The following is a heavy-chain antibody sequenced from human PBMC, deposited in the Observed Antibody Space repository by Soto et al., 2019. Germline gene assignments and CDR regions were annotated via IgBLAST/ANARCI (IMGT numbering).Heavy chain of an antibody. CDR1: GGSISGSSYY. Sequence: SETLSLTCTVSGGSISGSSYYWDWIRQPPGKGLEWIGSIYYSGNRYYSPSLKSRVTMSVDTSKNQFSLKLSSVTATDTAVYYCARHLGDYGYEDYYGMDVWGLGTTVTVSS. J-gene: IGHJ6*02. D-gene: IGHD4-17*01. V-gene: IGHV4-39*01. CDR2: IYYSGNR. CDR3: ARHLGDYGYEDYYGMDV.